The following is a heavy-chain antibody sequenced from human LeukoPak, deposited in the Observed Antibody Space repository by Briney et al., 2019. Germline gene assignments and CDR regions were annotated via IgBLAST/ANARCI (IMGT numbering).Heavy chain of an antibody. Sequence: PGGSLRLSCAASGFTFSSYSMNWVRQAPGKGLEWVSFISSSSSYIYYADSVKGRFTISRDNARNSLYLQMNSLRAEDTAVYYCARERIAAVGTDAFDIWGQGTMVTVSS. CDR1: GFTFSSYS. CDR3: ARERIAAVGTDAFDI. V-gene: IGHV3-21*01. J-gene: IGHJ3*02. CDR2: ISSSSSYI. D-gene: IGHD6-13*01.